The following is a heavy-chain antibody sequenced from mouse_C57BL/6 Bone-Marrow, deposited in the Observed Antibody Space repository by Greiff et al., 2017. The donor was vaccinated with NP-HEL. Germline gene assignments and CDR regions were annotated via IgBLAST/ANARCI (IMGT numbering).Heavy chain of an antibody. J-gene: IGHJ1*03. Sequence: QVHVKQSGAELVKPGASVKLSCKASGYTFTEYTIHWVKQRSGQGLEWIGWFYPGSGSIKYNEKFEDKATLTADKSSSTVYMDLSRLTSEDSAVYFCAGHGDYFGSSYGYFDGGGTGTTVTVSS. CDR2: FYPGSGSI. V-gene: IGHV1-62-2*01. CDR3: AGHGDYFGSSYGYFDG. D-gene: IGHD1-1*01. CDR1: GYTFTEYT.